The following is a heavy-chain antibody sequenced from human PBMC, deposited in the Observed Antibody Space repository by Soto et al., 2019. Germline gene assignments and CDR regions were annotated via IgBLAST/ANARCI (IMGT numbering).Heavy chain of an antibody. CDR3: RSSTSCYDESCVDV. D-gene: IGHD2-2*01. V-gene: IGHV4-38-2*01. CDR1: GYSISSGNY. J-gene: IGHJ6*02. CDR2: LYHIGST. Sequence: SETLSLTCAVSGYSISSGNYWAWIRQPPGRGLEWIGSLYHIGSTHYNTSIKSRVTISVDTSKNHFSLELSSVTAADTAIYYCRSSTSCYDESCVDVWGQGTMVT.